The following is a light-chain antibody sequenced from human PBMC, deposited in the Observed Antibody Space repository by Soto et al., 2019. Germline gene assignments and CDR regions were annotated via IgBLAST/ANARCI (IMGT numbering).Light chain of an antibody. CDR2: DAT. J-gene: IGKJ2*02. Sequence: DIQMPQSPSTLSASVGDRVTITCRASQSISSWLAWYQQKPGKATKLLIYDATSLESGDPSRFSGSGYGTEFTLTISSLQPDDFATYYCQQYNSYLWTFGQGTKLEIK. CDR1: QSISSW. V-gene: IGKV1-5*01. CDR3: QQYNSYLWT.